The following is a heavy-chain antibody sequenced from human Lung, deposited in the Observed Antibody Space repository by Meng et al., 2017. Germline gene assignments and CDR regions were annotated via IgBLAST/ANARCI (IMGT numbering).Heavy chain of an antibody. CDR1: GGSFSDYY. J-gene: IGHJ4*02. CDR3: ARGPTTMAHDFDY. V-gene: IGHV4-34*01. Sequence: QVQLQQWGAGLLKPSETLSLTCVVSGGSFSDYYWSWIRQPPGKGLEWIGEINHSGSTNYNPSLESRATISVDTSQNNLSLKLSSVTAADSAVSYCARGPTTMAHDFDYWGQGTLVTVSS. D-gene: IGHD4-11*01. CDR2: INHSGST.